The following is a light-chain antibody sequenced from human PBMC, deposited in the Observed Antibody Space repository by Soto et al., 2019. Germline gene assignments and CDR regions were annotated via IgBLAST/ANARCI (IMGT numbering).Light chain of an antibody. CDR3: QHYNSYPWT. CDR1: QTINNW. V-gene: IGKV1-5*01. J-gene: IGKJ1*01. Sequence: DIPMTQSPSPLSASIGDRVTITCRARQTINNWLAWYQQKPGKAPNRLIYHASNLETGVPSRFSGSAFGTEFTLAISSMQPDDFATYYCQHYNSYPWTFGQGTKVEIK. CDR2: HAS.